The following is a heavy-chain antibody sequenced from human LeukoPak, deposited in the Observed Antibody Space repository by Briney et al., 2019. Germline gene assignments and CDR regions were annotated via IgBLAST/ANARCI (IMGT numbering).Heavy chain of an antibody. CDR3: AKDRSVAATYYFDY. J-gene: IGHJ4*02. D-gene: IGHD6-19*01. Sequence: GGSLRLSCAASGFTFDDYTMHWVRQAPGKGLEWVSLISWDGGGTYYADSVKGRFTISRDNSKNSLYLQMNSLRTEDTALYYCAKDRSVAATYYFDYWGQGTLVTVSS. V-gene: IGHV3-43*01. CDR2: ISWDGGGT. CDR1: GFTFDDYT.